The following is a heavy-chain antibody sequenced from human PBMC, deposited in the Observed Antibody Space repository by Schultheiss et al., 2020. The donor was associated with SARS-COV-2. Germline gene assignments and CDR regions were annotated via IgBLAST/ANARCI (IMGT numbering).Heavy chain of an antibody. CDR1: GGSISSGDYY. J-gene: IGHJ6*02. V-gene: IGHV4-30-4*02. CDR3: ARGGQQLAHYYYYGMDV. D-gene: IGHD6-13*01. CDR2: IYYSGST. Sequence: SETLSLTCTVSGGSISSGDYYWSWIRQPPGKGLEWIGYIYYSGSTYYNPSLKSRVTISVDTSKNQFSLKLSSVTAADTAVYYCARGGQQLAHYYYYGMDVWGQGTTVTVSS.